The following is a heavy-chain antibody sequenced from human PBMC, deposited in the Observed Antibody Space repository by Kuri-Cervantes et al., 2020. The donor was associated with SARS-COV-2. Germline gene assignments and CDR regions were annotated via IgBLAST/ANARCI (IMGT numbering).Heavy chain of an antibody. CDR2: INLDGSIT. J-gene: IGHJ4*02. CDR3: ARDLRERPDY. Sequence: GGSLRLSCAASGFTFTNYWMHWVRQAPNKGLVWVSGINLDGSITNYADSVKGRFTISRDNAENTVFLQMNSLRVEDTALYYCARDLRERPDYWGQGTLVTVSS. V-gene: IGHV3-74*01. D-gene: IGHD3-16*01. CDR1: GFTFTNYW.